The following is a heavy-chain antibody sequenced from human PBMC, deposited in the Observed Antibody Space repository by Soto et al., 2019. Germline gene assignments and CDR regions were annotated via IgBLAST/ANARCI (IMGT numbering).Heavy chain of an antibody. J-gene: IGHJ4*02. Sequence: QLQLQESGPGLVKPSETLSLTCTVSGGSISSSTYYWGWIRQPPGKGLEWIGSIYYRGSTYYNPSLKSRVTVSVDTSKNQFSLKLSSVTAADTAVFYCARYYNDSSGSNFWDYWGQGTLVTVSS. CDR3: ARYYNDSSGSNFWDY. CDR2: IYYRGST. V-gene: IGHV4-39*01. D-gene: IGHD3-22*01. CDR1: GGSISSSTYY.